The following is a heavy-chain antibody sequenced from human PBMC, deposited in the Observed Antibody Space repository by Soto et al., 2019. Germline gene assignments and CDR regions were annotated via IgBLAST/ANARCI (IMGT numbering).Heavy chain of an antibody. D-gene: IGHD3-16*01. CDR3: ARWSRGVMPYYYYGMDV. J-gene: IGHJ6*02. Sequence: GASVKVSCKASGYTFTSYDINWVRQATGQGLEWMGWMNPNSGNTGYAQKFQGRVTMTRNTSISTAYMELSSLRSEDTAVYYRARWSRGVMPYYYYGMDVWGQGTTVTVSS. V-gene: IGHV1-8*01. CDR2: MNPNSGNT. CDR1: GYTFTSYD.